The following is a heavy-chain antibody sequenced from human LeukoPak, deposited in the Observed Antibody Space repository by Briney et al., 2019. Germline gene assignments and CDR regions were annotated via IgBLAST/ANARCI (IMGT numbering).Heavy chain of an antibody. CDR1: GGSISSGSYY. J-gene: IGHJ4*02. D-gene: IGHD6-19*01. CDR3: ARGFGVDSSGWYGGFDY. V-gene: IGHV4-61*02. Sequence: PSETLSLTCTVSGGSISSGSYYWSWIRQPAGKGLEWIGRIYTSGSTNYNPSLKSRVTISVDTSKNQFPLKLSSVTAADTAVYYCARGFGVDSSGWYGGFDYWGQGTLVSVSS. CDR2: IYTSGST.